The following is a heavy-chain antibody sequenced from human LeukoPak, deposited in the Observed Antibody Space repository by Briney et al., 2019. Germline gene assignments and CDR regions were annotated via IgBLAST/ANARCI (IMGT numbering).Heavy chain of an antibody. D-gene: IGHD5-24*01. Sequence: ASVKVSCKASGYTFTSYYMHWVRQAPGQGLEWMGIINPSGGSTSCAQKFQGRVTMTRDMSTSTVYMELSSLRSEDTAVYYCARDPGRDGYNLYYFDYWGQGTLVTVSS. CDR2: INPSGGST. CDR3: ARDPGRDGYNLYYFDY. CDR1: GYTFTSYY. V-gene: IGHV1-46*01. J-gene: IGHJ4*02.